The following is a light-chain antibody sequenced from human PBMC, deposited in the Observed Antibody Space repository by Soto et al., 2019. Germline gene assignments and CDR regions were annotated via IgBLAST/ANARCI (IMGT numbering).Light chain of an antibody. Sequence: QSVLTQPRSVSGSPGQSVTISCTGTASDVGHYDFVSWYQQHPGKAPQLMIYDVTKRPSGVPDRFSGSKSDNTASLTISGLQAEDEADYYCCSYAGSYTYVFGTGTKLTVL. CDR1: ASDVGHYDF. CDR3: CSYAGSYTYV. V-gene: IGLV2-11*01. J-gene: IGLJ1*01. CDR2: DVT.